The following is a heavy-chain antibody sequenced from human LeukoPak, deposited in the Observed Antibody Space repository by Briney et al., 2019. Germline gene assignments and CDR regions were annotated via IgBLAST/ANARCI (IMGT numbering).Heavy chain of an antibody. CDR1: GFTFNSHA. CDR2: ISGSDQST. Sequence: GGSLRLSCATSGFTFNSHAMTWVRQAPGKGPEWISSISGSDQSTYYADSVKGWFTISRDNSKKRLYLQMDSLRAEDSAVYHCAKGGDFDSSSYYSHWGQGILVTVSS. D-gene: IGHD3-22*01. CDR3: AKGGDFDSSSYYSH. J-gene: IGHJ4*02. V-gene: IGHV3-23*01.